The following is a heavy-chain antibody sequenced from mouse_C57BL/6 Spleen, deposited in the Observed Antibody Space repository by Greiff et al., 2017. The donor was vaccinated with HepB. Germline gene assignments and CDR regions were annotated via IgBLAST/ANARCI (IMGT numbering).Heavy chain of an antibody. CDR2: IRSKSNNYAT. CDR3: VNSNYGYAMDY. Sequence: DVKLQESGGGLVQPKGSLKLSCAASGFSFNTYAMNWVRQAPGKGLEWVARIRSKSNNYATYYADSVKDRFTISRDDSESMLYLQMNNLKTEDTAMYYCVNSNYGYAMDYWGQGTSVTVSS. D-gene: IGHD2-5*01. CDR1: GFSFNTYA. J-gene: IGHJ4*01. V-gene: IGHV10-1*01.